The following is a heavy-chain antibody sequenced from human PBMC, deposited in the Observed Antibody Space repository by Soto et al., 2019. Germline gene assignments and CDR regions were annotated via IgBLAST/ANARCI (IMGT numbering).Heavy chain of an antibody. CDR1: GGSVSSGSYY. Sequence: PSETLSLTCTVSGGSVSSGSYYWSWIRQPPGKGLEWTGYIYYRGSTNYNPSHKSRVTISVDTSKNQFSLKLSSVTAADTAVYYCAREEAVTTRYGDNWFDPWGQGTLVTVSS. CDR2: IYYRGST. CDR3: AREEAVTTRYGDNWFDP. D-gene: IGHD4-17*01. V-gene: IGHV4-61*01. J-gene: IGHJ5*02.